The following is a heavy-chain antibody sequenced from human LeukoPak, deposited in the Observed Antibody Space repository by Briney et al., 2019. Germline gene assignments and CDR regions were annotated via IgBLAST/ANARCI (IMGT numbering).Heavy chain of an antibody. D-gene: IGHD2-2*01. CDR1: GFTFSSYS. V-gene: IGHV3-48*01. CDR3: AALLDWYCSSTSCTDY. Sequence: GGSLRLSCAASGFTFSSYSMNWDRQAPGKGLEWVSYISSSSSTIYYADSVKGRFTISRDNAKNSLYLQMNSLRAEDTAVYYCAALLDWYCSSTSCTDYWGQGTLVTVSS. J-gene: IGHJ4*02. CDR2: ISSSSSTI.